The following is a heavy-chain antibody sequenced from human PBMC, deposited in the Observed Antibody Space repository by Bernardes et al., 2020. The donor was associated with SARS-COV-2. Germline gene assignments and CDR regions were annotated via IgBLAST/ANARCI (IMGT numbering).Heavy chain of an antibody. CDR1: GFTFSDYY. Sequence: GGSLRLSCAASGFTFSDYYMSWIRQAPGKGLEWVSYISSSSSYTNYADSVKGRFTISRDNAKNSLYLQMNSLRAEDTAVYYCAKVVAATQFDYWGQGTLVTVSS. J-gene: IGHJ4*02. CDR3: AKVVAATQFDY. D-gene: IGHD2-15*01. CDR2: ISSSSSYT. V-gene: IGHV3-11*03.